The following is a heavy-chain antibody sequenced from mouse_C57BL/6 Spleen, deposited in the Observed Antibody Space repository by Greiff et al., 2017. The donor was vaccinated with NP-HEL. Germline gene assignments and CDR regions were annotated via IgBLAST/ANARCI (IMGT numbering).Heavy chain of an antibody. D-gene: IGHD2-12*01. Sequence: VQLQQSDAELVKPGTSVKISCKASGYTFTDHTIHWMKQRPEQGLEWIGYIYPRDGSTAYIEKFKGKAPLTADKSSSTAYMQLNSLTSEDSAVVFCAKGGYYTNYFDYWGQGTTLTVAS. CDR3: AKGGYYTNYFDY. CDR1: GYTFTDHT. J-gene: IGHJ2*01. CDR2: IYPRDGST. V-gene: IGHV1-78*01.